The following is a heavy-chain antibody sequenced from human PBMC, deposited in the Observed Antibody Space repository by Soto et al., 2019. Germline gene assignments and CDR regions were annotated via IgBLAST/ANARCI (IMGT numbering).Heavy chain of an antibody. D-gene: IGHD2-21*02. CDR2: VNPSGGHT. J-gene: IGHJ4*02. CDR3: ARGGHVVVVTAALDF. V-gene: IGHV1-46*01. Sequence: QVQLVQSGAEVKKPGASVKVSCKASGDTFTDYYIHWVRPAPGQGLEWMGPVNPSGGHTTYAQHFLGRMTMTRDTSTSTLYMELTSLTSEDTAVYYCARGGHVVVVTAALDFWGQGTLVTVSS. CDR1: GDTFTDYY.